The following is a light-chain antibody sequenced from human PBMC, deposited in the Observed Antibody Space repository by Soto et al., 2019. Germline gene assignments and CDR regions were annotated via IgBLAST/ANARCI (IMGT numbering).Light chain of an antibody. Sequence: EIVMTQFPATLSVSPGERATLSCRASQSVSSSLAWYQQKPGQAPRLLIYGASTRATGIPARLSGSGSGTEFTLTISSLQSEDFAVYYCQQYNNWPPYTFGQGTKLEIK. CDR2: GAS. V-gene: IGKV3-15*01. J-gene: IGKJ2*01. CDR1: QSVSSS. CDR3: QQYNNWPPYT.